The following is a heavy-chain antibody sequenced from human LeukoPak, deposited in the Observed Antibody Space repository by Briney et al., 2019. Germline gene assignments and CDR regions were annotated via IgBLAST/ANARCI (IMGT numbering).Heavy chain of an antibody. D-gene: IGHD4-17*01. V-gene: IGHV1-24*01. CDR1: GYTLTELS. Sequence: ASVKVSCKVSGYTLTELSMHWVRQAPGKGLEWMGGFDPEDGETIYAQKFQGRVTMTEDTSTDTAYMELSSLRSEDTAVYYCATRIWPDDYGDYPWRWFDPWGQGTLVTVSS. J-gene: IGHJ5*02. CDR2: FDPEDGET. CDR3: ATRIWPDDYGDYPWRWFDP.